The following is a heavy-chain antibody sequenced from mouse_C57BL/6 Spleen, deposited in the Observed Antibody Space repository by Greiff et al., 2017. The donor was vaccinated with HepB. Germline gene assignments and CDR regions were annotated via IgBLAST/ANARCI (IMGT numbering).Heavy chain of an antibody. CDR1: GFTFSDYY. J-gene: IGHJ2*01. CDR3: ARGTTRYYFDY. D-gene: IGHD2-14*01. CDR2: ISNGGGST. V-gene: IGHV5-12*01. Sequence: EVQRVESGGGLVQPGGSLKLSCAASGFTFSDYYMYWVRQTPEKRLEWVAYISNGGGSTYYPDTVKGRFTISRDNAKNTLYLQMSRLKSEDTAMYYCARGTTRYYFDYWGQGTTLTVSS.